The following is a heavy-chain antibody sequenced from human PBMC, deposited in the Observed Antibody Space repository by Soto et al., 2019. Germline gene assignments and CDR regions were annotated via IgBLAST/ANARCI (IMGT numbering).Heavy chain of an antibody. J-gene: IGHJ4*02. V-gene: IGHV4-59*12. CDR2: IHYSGRT. Sequence: SETLSLTCSVSNGSISGFYWTWIRQPPGKILEWIGYIHYSGRTDYNPSLTSRATMSVDTSKNQFSLNLKSITAADTAVDYCVRVGVGIGIHVDSWGRGTLVT. CDR1: NGSISGFY. D-gene: IGHD1-26*01. CDR3: VRVGVGIGIHVDS.